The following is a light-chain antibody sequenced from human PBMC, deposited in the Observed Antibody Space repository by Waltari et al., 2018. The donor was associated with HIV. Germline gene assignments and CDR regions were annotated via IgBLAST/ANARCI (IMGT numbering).Light chain of an antibody. Sequence: QSALTQPASVSGSPGQSITISCTGTSGDVGGYNFVSWYQQHPGKAPKLIIYNVNTRHSGVSVRFSVSGSANTAALTISGLQAEDEADYFCSSYTSSGPRYVLFGGGTRLTVL. CDR1: SGDVGGYNF. V-gene: IGLV2-14*03. J-gene: IGLJ2*01. CDR2: NVN. CDR3: SSYTSSGPRYVL.